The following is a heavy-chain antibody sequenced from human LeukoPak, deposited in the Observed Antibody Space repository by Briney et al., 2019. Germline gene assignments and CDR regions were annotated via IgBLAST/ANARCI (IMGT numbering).Heavy chain of an antibody. V-gene: IGHV3-21*01. Sequence: GGSLRLSCAASGFTFSSYSMNWVRQAPGKGLEWVSSISSSSSSIYYADSVKGRFTISRDNAKNSLYLQMNSLRAEDTAVYYCARFGGGYGMDVWGQGTTVTVSS. CDR3: ARFGGGYGMDV. CDR1: GFTFSSYS. CDR2: ISSSSSSI. D-gene: IGHD2-15*01. J-gene: IGHJ6*02.